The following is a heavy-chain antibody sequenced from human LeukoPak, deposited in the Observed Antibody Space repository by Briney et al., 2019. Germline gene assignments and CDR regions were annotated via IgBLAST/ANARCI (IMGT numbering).Heavy chain of an antibody. CDR3: AKDGRDYYDSSGTFDY. J-gene: IGHJ4*02. CDR1: GFTFDDYA. D-gene: IGHD3-22*01. CDR2: ISWNSGSI. V-gene: IGHV3-9*01. Sequence: GGSLRLSCAASGFTFDDYAMHWVRQAPGKGLERVSGISWNSGSIGYADSVKGRFTISRDNAKNSLYLEMNSLRAEDTALYYCAKDGRDYYDSSGTFDYWGQGTLVTVSS.